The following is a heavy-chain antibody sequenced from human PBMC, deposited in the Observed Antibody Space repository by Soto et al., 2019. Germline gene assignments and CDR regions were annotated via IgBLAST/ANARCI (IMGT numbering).Heavy chain of an antibody. Sequence: GGSLRLSCAASGFTFSSYDMTWVRQAPGKGLEWVSSITGSGGTTYYADSVKGRITISRDNSKNTLYLQMNSLRAEDTAVYYRAKGPTWFSDYWGQGTLVTVSS. J-gene: IGHJ4*02. CDR1: GFTFSSYD. CDR3: AKGPTWFSDY. CDR2: ITGSGGTT. D-gene: IGHD3-10*01. V-gene: IGHV3-23*01.